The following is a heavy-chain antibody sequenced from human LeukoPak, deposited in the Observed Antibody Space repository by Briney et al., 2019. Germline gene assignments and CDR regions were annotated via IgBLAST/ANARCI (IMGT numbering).Heavy chain of an antibody. CDR3: ARDGTGAGNIDYYYYMDV. CDR1: GFTFSSYA. J-gene: IGHJ6*03. Sequence: GGSLRLSCAASGFTFSSYAMSWVRQAPGKGLEWVSAISGSGGSTYYADSVKGRFTISRDNAKNSLYLQMNSLRAEDTAVYYCARDGTGAGNIDYYYYMDVWGKGTTVTVSS. D-gene: IGHD3/OR15-3a*01. CDR2: ISGSGGST. V-gene: IGHV3-23*01.